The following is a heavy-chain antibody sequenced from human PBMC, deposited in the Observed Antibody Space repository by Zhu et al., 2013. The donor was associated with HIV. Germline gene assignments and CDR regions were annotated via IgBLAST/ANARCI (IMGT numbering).Heavy chain of an antibody. J-gene: IGHJ4*02. CDR2: IIPIFGRP. D-gene: IGHD4-17*01. Sequence: QVQLVQSGAEVKKPGSSVKVSCKTSGDTFSTYAISWVRQAPGQGLDWMGGIIPIFGRPNYAQKFQGRVTITADESTSTAYMELSGLRSEDTALYYCATLYGDYGAYYYDYWGQGTLVTVSS. CDR3: ATLYGDYGAYYYDY. V-gene: IGHV1-69*01. CDR1: GDTFSTYA.